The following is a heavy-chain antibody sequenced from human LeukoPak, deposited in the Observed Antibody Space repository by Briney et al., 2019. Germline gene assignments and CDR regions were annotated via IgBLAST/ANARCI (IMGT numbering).Heavy chain of an antibody. V-gene: IGHV3-30*03. D-gene: IGHD2-21*02. CDR2: ISYDGSNK. CDR1: GFTFSSYG. J-gene: IGHJ4*02. CDR3: ASDRDFRLHY. Sequence: QTGGSLRLSCAASGFTFSSYGMHWVRQAPGKGLEWVAVISYDGSNKYYADSVKGRFTISRDNSKNTLYLQMNSLRAEDTAVFYCASDRDFRLHYWGQGTLVTVSS.